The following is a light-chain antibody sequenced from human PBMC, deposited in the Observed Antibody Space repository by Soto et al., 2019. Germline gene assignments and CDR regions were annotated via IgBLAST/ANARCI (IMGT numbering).Light chain of an antibody. Sequence: DVVMTQSPLSLPVTLGQPASISCRSSQSLAYIDGNTYLNWFHQRPGQSPRRLIYQVSNRDSGVPVRFSGSGSGTDFTLKISRVEADDVGVYYCMQGTLWPPYTFGQGTKLEIK. V-gene: IGKV2-30*01. CDR1: QSLAYIDGNTY. CDR2: QVS. J-gene: IGKJ2*01. CDR3: MQGTLWPPYT.